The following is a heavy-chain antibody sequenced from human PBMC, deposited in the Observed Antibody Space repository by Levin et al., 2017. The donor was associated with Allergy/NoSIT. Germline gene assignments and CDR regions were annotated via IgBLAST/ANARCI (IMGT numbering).Heavy chain of an antibody. CDR3: ARVSGLGRFPYYYGMDV. V-gene: IGHV3-30-3*01. CDR1: GFTFSSYA. CDR2: ISYDGSNK. D-gene: IGHD3-3*01. J-gene: IGHJ6*02. Sequence: GGSLRLSCAASGFTFSSYAMHWVRQAPGKGLEWVAVISYDGSNKYYADSVKGRFTISRDNSKNTLYLQMNSLRAEDTAVYYCARVSGLGRFPYYYGMDVWGQGTTVTVSS.